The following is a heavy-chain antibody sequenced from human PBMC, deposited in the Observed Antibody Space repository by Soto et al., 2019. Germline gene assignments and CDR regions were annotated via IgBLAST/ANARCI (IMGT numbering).Heavy chain of an antibody. D-gene: IGHD4-17*01. J-gene: IGHJ5*02. CDR3: ARSLEGTTVTNWFDP. CDR1: ADTFNSYS. Sequence: QVQLVQSGAEVKKPGSSVNVSCKASADTFNSYSLSWLRQAPGQRLEWMGGITPVFGTADYAQSFEDRLTITADDSTSTVYMELSSLRSDDTAGYYCARSLEGTTVTNWFDPWGQGALVTVSS. CDR2: ITPVFGTA. V-gene: IGHV1-69*01.